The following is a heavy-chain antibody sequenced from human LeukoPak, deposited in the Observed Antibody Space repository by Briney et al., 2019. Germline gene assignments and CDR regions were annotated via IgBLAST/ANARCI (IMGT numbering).Heavy chain of an antibody. Sequence: GGSLRLSCAASGFTFSNAWMNWVRQAPGKGLEWVGRIKGKIDGGTTAFAAPVKGRFTISRDDSKNTVYLQMNSLKTEDTAVYYCTTVWCTNGVCYYFDYWGQGTLVTVSS. V-gene: IGHV3-15*07. CDR2: IKGKIDGGTT. J-gene: IGHJ4*02. CDR3: TTVWCTNGVCYYFDY. D-gene: IGHD2-8*01. CDR1: GFTFSNAW.